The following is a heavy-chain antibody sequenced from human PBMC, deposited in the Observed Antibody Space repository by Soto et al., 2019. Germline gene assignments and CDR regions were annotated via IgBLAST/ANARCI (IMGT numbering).Heavy chain of an antibody. CDR1: GGSISSGGYS. CDR3: ARDRGSGPYHFDN. J-gene: IGHJ4*02. CDR2: IYHSGST. Sequence: SETLSLTCAVSGGSISSGGYSWSWIRQPPGKGLEWIGYIYHSGSTYYNPSLKSRVTISVDRSKNQFSLKLSSVTAADTAVYYCARDRGSGPYHFDNWGQGSLVTVSS. D-gene: IGHD3-16*01. V-gene: IGHV4-30-2*01.